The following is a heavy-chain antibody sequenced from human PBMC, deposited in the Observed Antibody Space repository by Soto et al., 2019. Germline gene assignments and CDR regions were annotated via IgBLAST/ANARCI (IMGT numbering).Heavy chain of an antibody. CDR3: ARGQPTGYYYDSSGYSYYFDY. Sequence: ASVKVSCKASGYTFTSYDINWVRQAPGQGLEWMGIINPSGGSTSYAQKFQGRVTMTRDTSTSTVYMELSSLRSEDTAVYYCARGQPTGYYYDSSGYSYYFDYWGQGTLVTVSS. CDR1: GYTFTSYD. D-gene: IGHD3-22*01. V-gene: IGHV1-46*01. J-gene: IGHJ4*02. CDR2: INPSGGST.